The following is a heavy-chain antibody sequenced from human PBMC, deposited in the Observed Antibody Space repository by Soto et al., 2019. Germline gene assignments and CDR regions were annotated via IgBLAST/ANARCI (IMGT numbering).Heavy chain of an antibody. CDR2: IKQDGSEK. CDR1: GFTFSSYW. V-gene: IGHV3-7*01. Sequence: GGSLRLSCAASGFTFSSYWMSWVRQAPGKGLEWVANIKQDGSEKYYVDSVKGRFTISRDNAKNSLYLQMNSLRAEDTAVYYCARVPKLDIVGVVAATSGYFDYWGQGTLVTVSS. D-gene: IGHD2-15*01. CDR3: ARVPKLDIVGVVAATSGYFDY. J-gene: IGHJ4*02.